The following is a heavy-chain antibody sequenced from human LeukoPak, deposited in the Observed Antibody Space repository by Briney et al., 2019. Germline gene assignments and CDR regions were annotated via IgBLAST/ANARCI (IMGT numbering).Heavy chain of an antibody. CDR3: GRVSARRTPPSYSYDRRNYFDY. Sequence: SETLSLTCAVYGGSFCGYYWSCIPQPPAGGRECIGQINHSGSTNYNPSLKSRVAIPVDTTKKQCSLTLSSVTAARTVVYYFGRVSARRTPPSYSYDRRNYFDYWGQGTLVTVSS. CDR2: INHSGST. V-gene: IGHV4-34*01. J-gene: IGHJ4*02. D-gene: IGHD3-22*01. CDR1: GGSFCGYY.